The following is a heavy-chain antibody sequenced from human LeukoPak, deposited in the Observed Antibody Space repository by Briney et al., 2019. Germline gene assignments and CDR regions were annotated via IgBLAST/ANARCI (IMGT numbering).Heavy chain of an antibody. D-gene: IGHD3-10*01. CDR3: ARSTHPGAFDI. J-gene: IGHJ3*02. CDR1: GYTFTSYY. V-gene: IGHV1-46*01. Sequence: AXVKVSCKASGYTFTSYYMHWVRQAPGQGLEWMGIINPSGGSTSYAQKFQGRVTMTRDTSTSTVYMELSSLRSEDTAVYYCARSTHPGAFDIWGQGTMVTVSS. CDR2: INPSGGST.